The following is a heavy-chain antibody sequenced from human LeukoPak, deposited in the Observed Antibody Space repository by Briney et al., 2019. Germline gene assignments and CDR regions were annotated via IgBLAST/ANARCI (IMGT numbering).Heavy chain of an antibody. CDR1: GGSISSYY. Sequence: SETLSLTCTVSGGSISSYYGSWIRQPAGKGLEWIGRIYTSGSTNYNPSLKSRVTMTVDTSKNQFSLRLSSVTAADTAVYYCARDLVTSYYYYMDVWGKGTTVTVSS. CDR3: ARDLVTSYYYYMDV. D-gene: IGHD4-23*01. V-gene: IGHV4-4*07. CDR2: IYTSGST. J-gene: IGHJ6*03.